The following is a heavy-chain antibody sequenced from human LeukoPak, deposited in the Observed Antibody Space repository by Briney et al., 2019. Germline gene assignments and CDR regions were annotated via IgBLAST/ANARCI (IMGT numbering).Heavy chain of an antibody. D-gene: IGHD3-22*01. CDR3: ASYEGSIP. CDR1: GFTFSSYS. V-gene: IGHV3-21*01. CDR2: ISSSSSYK. Sequence: GGSLRLSCAASGFTFSSYSMNWVRQAPGKGLEWVSSISSSSSYKYYADSVKGRFTISRDNAKNSLYLQMNSLRAEDTAVYYCASYEGSIPWGQGTLVTVSS. J-gene: IGHJ5*02.